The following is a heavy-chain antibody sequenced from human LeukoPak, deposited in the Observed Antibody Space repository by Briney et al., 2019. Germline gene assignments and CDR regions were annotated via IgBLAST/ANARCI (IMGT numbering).Heavy chain of an antibody. V-gene: IGHV3-11*01. CDR3: ARDGYNEIYYYYYGMDV. CDR1: GFTFRDYY. CDR2: ISSSGSTI. J-gene: IGHJ6*02. D-gene: IGHD5-24*01. Sequence: PGGALRLSCAASGFTFRDYYRSWIRQAPGKGVEWVSYISSSGSTIYYADSVKRRFTSSRDNAKNSLYLQMNSLRAEDTAVYYCARDGYNEIYYYYYGMDVWGQGTTVTVSS.